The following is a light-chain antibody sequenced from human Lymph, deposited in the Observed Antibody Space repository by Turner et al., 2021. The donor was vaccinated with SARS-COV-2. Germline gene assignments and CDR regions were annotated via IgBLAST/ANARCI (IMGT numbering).Light chain of an antibody. CDR1: SSNIGSNY. CDR3: AAWDDSLSGRV. J-gene: IGLJ3*02. CDR2: RNS. Sequence: QSVLTQPPSASGTPEQRVTISCSGSSSNIGSNYVYWYQQLPGTAPKLLIYRNSQRPSGVPDRFSGSKSGTSASLAISGLRSEDEADYYCAAWDDSLSGRVFGGGAKLTVL. V-gene: IGLV1-47*01.